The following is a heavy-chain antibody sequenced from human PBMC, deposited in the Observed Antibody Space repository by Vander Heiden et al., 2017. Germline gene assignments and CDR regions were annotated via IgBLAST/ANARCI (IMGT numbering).Heavy chain of an antibody. CDR3: ARARVGNYFDY. J-gene: IGHJ4*02. CDR1: GYTFTSYY. D-gene: IGHD2-15*01. Sequence: QVQLVQSGAEVKKPGASVKVSCKASGYTFTSYYMHWVRQAPGQGLEWMGIINPSGGSTSDAQKFQGRVTMTRDTATSTVYMEMSRMRSEDKAVYYCARARVGNYFDYWGQGSLVTVYS. V-gene: IGHV1-46*01. CDR2: INPSGGST.